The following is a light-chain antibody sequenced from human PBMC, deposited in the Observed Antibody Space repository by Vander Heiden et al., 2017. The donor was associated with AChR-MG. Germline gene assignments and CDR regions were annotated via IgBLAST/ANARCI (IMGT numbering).Light chain of an antibody. CDR2: GAS. CDR1: QSVSSSY. Sequence: EIVLTQSPGPLSLSPGERATLSCRASQSVSSSYLAWYQQKPGQAPRLLIYGASSRATGIRDRFSVSGSGTDFTLTISRLEPEDFAVYYCQQYDSERRMYTFGQGTKLEIK. CDR3: QQYDSERRMYT. V-gene: IGKV3-20*01. J-gene: IGKJ2*01.